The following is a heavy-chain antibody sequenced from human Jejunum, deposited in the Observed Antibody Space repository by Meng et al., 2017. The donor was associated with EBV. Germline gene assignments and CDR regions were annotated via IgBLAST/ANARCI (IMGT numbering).Heavy chain of an antibody. V-gene: IGHV4-4*02. CDR2: IHHSGST. Sequence: EQMQESGPGLVKPSGTLSLTCAVSGGSISTDNWWSWVRQTPGKGLEYIGEIHHSGSTKYNPSLKSRVTISVDKSNNHFSLKLSSVTAADTAVYYCARDRGVEDYWGQGTLVTVSS. J-gene: IGHJ4*02. D-gene: IGHD5-24*01. CDR1: GGSISTDNW. CDR3: ARDRGVEDY.